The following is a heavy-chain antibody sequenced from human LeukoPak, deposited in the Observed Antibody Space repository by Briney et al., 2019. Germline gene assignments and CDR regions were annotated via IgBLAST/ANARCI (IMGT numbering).Heavy chain of an antibody. CDR1: GGSISSSSYY. V-gene: IGHV4-39*01. CDR2: MYYSGTT. J-gene: IGHJ5*02. CDR3: ARHRYRSGSDWIDP. D-gene: IGHD1-26*01. Sequence: SGTLSLTCTVSGGSISSSSYYWGWIRQPPGKGLEWIGSMYYSGTTYYNPSLKSRVTISVDTSKNQFSPKLSSVTAADTAVYYCARHRYRSGSDWIDPWGQGTLVTVSS.